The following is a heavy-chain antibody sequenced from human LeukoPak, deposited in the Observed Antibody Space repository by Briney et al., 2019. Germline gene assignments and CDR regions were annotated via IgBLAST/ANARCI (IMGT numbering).Heavy chain of an antibody. CDR2: MNPNSGNT. J-gene: IGHJ6*03. CDR1: GYTFTSYD. CDR3: ARTRGNPVLSVGYYYMDV. Sequence: ASVKVSCKASGYTFTSYDINSVRQATGQGHEWMGWMNPNSGNTGYAQKFQGRVTMTRNTSISTAYMELSSLRSEDTAVYYCARTRGNPVLSVGYYYMDVWGKGTTVTVSS. V-gene: IGHV1-8*01. D-gene: IGHD2/OR15-2a*01.